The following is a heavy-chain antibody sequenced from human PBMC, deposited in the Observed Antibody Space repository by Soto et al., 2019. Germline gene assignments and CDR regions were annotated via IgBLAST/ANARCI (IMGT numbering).Heavy chain of an antibody. V-gene: IGHV1-69*12. D-gene: IGHD2-2*01. J-gene: IGHJ4*02. Sequence: QVQLVQSGAEVKKPGSSVKVSCKASGGTFSSYAISWVRQAPGQGLEWMGGIIPIFGTANYAQKFQGRVTITAXXSXSXXYMELSSLRSEDTAVYYCAVAPNQQREQHTGYVDYWGQGTLVTVSS. CDR3: AVAPNQQREQHTGYVDY. CDR1: GGTFSSYA. CDR2: IIPIFGTA.